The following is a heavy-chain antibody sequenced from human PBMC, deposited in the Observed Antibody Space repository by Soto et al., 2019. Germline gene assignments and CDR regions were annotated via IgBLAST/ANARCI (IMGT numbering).Heavy chain of an antibody. CDR1: GFTFSNFW. CDR2: IKGDGSST. J-gene: IGHJ3*02. V-gene: IGHV3-74*01. CDR3: ASLNSGTYKGDAFDI. D-gene: IGHD1-26*01. Sequence: EVQLVESGGGLVRPGGSLRLSCEASGFTFSNFWMYWVRQAPGKGLVWLSRIKGDGSSTSYADSVQDRFTISRDNAKNTVYLQMNSLRAEDTAVYYCASLNSGTYKGDAFDIWGQGTLVSVSS.